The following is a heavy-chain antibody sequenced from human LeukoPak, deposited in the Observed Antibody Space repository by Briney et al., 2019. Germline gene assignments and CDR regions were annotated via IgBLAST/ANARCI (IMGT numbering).Heavy chain of an antibody. Sequence: GSLRLSCAVSGFTLSSYWMHWVRQAPGKGLVWVSRIDRDGSRINYADSVKGRFTISRDNGKNTLFLQMNSLRAEDAAVYYCVRGNDYGGPHYWGQGTLVTVSS. CDR1: GFTLSSYW. CDR2: IDRDGSRI. J-gene: IGHJ4*02. V-gene: IGHV3-74*01. CDR3: VRGNDYGGPHY. D-gene: IGHD4-23*01.